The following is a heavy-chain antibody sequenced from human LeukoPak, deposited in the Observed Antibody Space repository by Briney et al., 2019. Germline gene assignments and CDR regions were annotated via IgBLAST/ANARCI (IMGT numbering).Heavy chain of an antibody. CDR2: IYYSGST. V-gene: IGHV4-39*07. Sequence: SETLSLTCTVSGGSISSSSYYWGWIRQPPGKGLEWIGSIYYSGSTYYNPSLKSRVTISVDTSKNQFSLKLSSVTAADTAVYYCARRKAVRQLGTRFGDRNAFDIWGQGTMVTVSS. CDR1: GGSISSSSYY. D-gene: IGHD3-10*01. CDR3: ARRKAVRQLGTRFGDRNAFDI. J-gene: IGHJ3*02.